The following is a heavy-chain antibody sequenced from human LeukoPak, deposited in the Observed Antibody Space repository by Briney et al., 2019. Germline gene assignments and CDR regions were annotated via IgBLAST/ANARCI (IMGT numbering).Heavy chain of an antibody. CDR1: GGTFSSYA. CDR2: VIPILGIA. V-gene: IGHV1-69*04. CDR3: ARALVPTIADRRDYFDY. Sequence: SVKVSCKASGGTFSSYAISWVRQAPGQGLEWMGRVIPILGIANYAQKFQGRVTITADKSTSTAYMELSSLRSEDTAVYYCARALVPTIADRRDYFDYWGQGTLVTVSS. J-gene: IGHJ4*02. D-gene: IGHD6-6*01.